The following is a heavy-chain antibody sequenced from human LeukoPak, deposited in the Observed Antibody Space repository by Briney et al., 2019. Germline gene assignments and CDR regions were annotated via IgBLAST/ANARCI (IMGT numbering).Heavy chain of an antibody. J-gene: IGHJ4*02. Sequence: ASVKVSCKASGYMFTAYYINWVRQSPGLGLEWLGWINPNSGGTTYAQRFQGRVTMTSDTSTSTAYLELNGLRSDDTAVYFCARLNSGNLRGILHWGQGSLVTVSS. D-gene: IGHD3-10*01. CDR1: GYMFTAYY. CDR3: ARLNSGNLRGILH. CDR2: INPNSGGT. V-gene: IGHV1-2*02.